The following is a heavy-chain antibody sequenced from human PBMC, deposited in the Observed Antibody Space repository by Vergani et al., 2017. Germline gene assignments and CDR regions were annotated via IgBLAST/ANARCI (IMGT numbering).Heavy chain of an antibody. CDR1: GFSLSTSGVG. CDR2: IYWNDDK. V-gene: IGHV2-5*01. Sequence: QITLKESGPTLVKPTQTLTLTCTFSGFSLSTSGVGVGWIRQPPGKALEWLALIYWNDDKCYSPSLKSRLTITKYTSKNQVVLTMTNMDPVDTATYYCAHTAAGGAPLDYWGQGTLVTVSS. D-gene: IGHD4-17*01. CDR3: AHTAAGGAPLDY. J-gene: IGHJ4*02.